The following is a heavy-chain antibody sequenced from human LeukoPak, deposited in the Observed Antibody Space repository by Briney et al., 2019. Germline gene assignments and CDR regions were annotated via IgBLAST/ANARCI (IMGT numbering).Heavy chain of an antibody. CDR1: GGSISSGDYY. Sequence: SQTLSLTCTVSGGSISSGDYYWSWIRQPPGKGLEWIGYIYYSGSTYYNPSLKSRVTISVDTSKNQFSLKLSSVTAADTAVYYCAREESLIFGVVTPYAFDIWGQGTMVTVSS. CDR2: IYYSGST. D-gene: IGHD3-3*01. J-gene: IGHJ3*02. V-gene: IGHV4-30-4*01. CDR3: AREESLIFGVVTPYAFDI.